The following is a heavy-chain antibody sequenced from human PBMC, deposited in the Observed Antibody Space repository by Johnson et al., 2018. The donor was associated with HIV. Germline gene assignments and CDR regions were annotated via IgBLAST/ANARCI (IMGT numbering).Heavy chain of an antibody. V-gene: IGHV3-66*01. J-gene: IGHJ3*02. CDR3: ARDLRYSGYEYAFDI. D-gene: IGHD5-12*01. CDR1: GFTFDDYT. Sequence: VQLVESGGVVVQPGGSLRLSCAASGFTFDDYTMHWVRQVPGMGLEWVSVIYNDGNTYYADSVKGRFTISRDNSKNTLYLQMNSLRAEDTAVYYCARDLRYSGYEYAFDIWGQGTMVTVSS. CDR2: IYNDGNT.